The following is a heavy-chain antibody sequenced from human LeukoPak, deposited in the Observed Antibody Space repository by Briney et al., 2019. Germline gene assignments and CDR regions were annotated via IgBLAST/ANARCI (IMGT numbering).Heavy chain of an antibody. CDR1: GFTFSSYT. CDR2: ITSSSYYI. D-gene: IGHD3-10*01. Sequence: GGSLRLSCAASGFTFSSYTMNWVRQAPGKGLEWVSSITSSSYYIYYADSVKGRFTISRDNAKNSLFLQMNSLRAEDTAVYYCARAVKGALWLVDGFDLWGRGTLVTVSS. CDR3: ARAVKGALWLVDGFDL. J-gene: IGHJ5*02. V-gene: IGHV3-21*01.